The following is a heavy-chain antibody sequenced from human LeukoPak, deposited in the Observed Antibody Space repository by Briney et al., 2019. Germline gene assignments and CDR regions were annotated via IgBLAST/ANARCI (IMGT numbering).Heavy chain of an antibody. CDR2: IWYDGSKK. V-gene: IGHV3-33*03. J-gene: IGHJ4*02. CDR1: GIIFRNYG. D-gene: IGHD3-10*01. CDR3: ASVNYGSGSYYSDY. Sequence: PGGSLRLSCAASGIIFRNYGMHWVRQAPGKGLEWVAVIWYDGSKKYYADSVKGRFTISRDNSRNTLYLQMNSLRAEDTAVYYCASVNYGSGSYYSDYWGQGTPVTVSS.